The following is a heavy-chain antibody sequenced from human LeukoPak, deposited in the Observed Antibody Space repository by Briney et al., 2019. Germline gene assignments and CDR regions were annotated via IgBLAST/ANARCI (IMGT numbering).Heavy chain of an antibody. J-gene: IGHJ4*02. V-gene: IGHV1-18*01. CDR3: ARGSGGYNP. Sequence: ASVKVSCKASGYTFTSYGISWVRQAPGQGLEWMGWISAYNGNTNYAQKLQGRVTMTRNTSISTAYMELSSLRSEDTAVYYCARGSGGYNPWGQGTLVTVSS. D-gene: IGHD5-24*01. CDR1: GYTFTSYG. CDR2: ISAYNGNT.